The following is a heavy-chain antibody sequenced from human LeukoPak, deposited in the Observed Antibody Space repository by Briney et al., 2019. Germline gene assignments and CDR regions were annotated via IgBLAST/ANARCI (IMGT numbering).Heavy chain of an antibody. J-gene: IGHJ6*04. CDR3: ARGLNSAFDV. CDR1: GFSFSSYD. V-gene: IGHV3-48*01. Sequence: GGSLRLSCVGSGFSFSSYDMNWVRQSQGKGLEWISYISTSGRSIYYSESVRGRFAISRDNARSSLSLQMAGLTAEDTAVYYCARGLNSAFDVWGNGTTVTVSS. D-gene: IGHD2-21*01. CDR2: ISTSGRSI.